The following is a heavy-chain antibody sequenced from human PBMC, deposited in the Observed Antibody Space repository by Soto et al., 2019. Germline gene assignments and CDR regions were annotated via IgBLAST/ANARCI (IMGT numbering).Heavy chain of an antibody. CDR1: GFSFSNNA. V-gene: IGHV3-30*18. D-gene: IGHD6-19*01. CDR2: IYYDGSNK. Sequence: GGSLRLSCAASGFSFSNNAMHWVRQAPGKGLEWVAVIYYDGSNKYYADSVKGRFTISRDNSKNTLYLQMDSLRAEDTAVYYCAKRHSSAWYYFDNWGQGTLVTVSS. CDR3: AKRHSSAWYYFDN. J-gene: IGHJ4*02.